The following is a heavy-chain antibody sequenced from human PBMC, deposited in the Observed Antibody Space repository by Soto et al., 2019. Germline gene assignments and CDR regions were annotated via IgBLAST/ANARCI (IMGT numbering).Heavy chain of an antibody. CDR2: IYYSGST. V-gene: IGHV4-59*01. CDR1: GGSISSYY. Sequence: SETLSLTCTVSGGSISSYYWSWIRQPPGKGLEWIGYIYYSGSTNYNPSLKSRVTISVDTSKNQFSLKLSSMTAADTAFYYWASLNCNADYYYYYMDVWGKGTTVTVSS. J-gene: IGHJ6*03. CDR3: ASLNCNADYYYYYMDV. D-gene: IGHD1-1*01.